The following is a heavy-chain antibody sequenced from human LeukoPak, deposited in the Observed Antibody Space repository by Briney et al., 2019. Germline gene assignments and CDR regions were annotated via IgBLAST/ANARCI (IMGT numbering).Heavy chain of an antibody. V-gene: IGHV3-23*01. D-gene: IGHD5-12*01. Sequence: GGSLRHSCAASGFTFSSYAMSWVRQAPGKGLEWVSAISGSGGSTYYADSVKGRFTISRDNSKNTLYLQMNSLRAEDTAVYYCAKGGYGGRRLNYYYGMDVWGQGTTVTVSS. CDR2: ISGSGGST. J-gene: IGHJ6*02. CDR1: GFTFSSYA. CDR3: AKGGYGGRRLNYYYGMDV.